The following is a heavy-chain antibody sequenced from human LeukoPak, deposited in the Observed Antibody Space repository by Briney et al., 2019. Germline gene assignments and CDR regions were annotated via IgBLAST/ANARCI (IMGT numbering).Heavy chain of an antibody. Sequence: GSLRLSCAASGFTISTYGMNWVRQAPGKGLEWVSTISGSDDSTYYAGSVKGRFTISRDNSKNTLNLQMNSLRAEDTAVYYCAKGWIGYSIDYWGQGTLVTVSS. J-gene: IGHJ4*02. CDR3: AKGWIGYSIDY. V-gene: IGHV3-23*01. D-gene: IGHD4-11*01. CDR2: ISGSDDST. CDR1: GFTISTYG.